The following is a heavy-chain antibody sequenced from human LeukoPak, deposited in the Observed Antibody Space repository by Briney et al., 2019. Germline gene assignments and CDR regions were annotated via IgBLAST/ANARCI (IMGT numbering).Heavy chain of an antibody. J-gene: IGHJ5*02. CDR2: INHSGST. D-gene: IGHD6-19*01. V-gene: IGHV4-34*01. CDR3: ARDLMRRRIAVAES. Sequence: SETLSFTCTVYGGSFSGYYWSWIRQPPGKGLEWIGEINHSGSTNYNPSLKSRVTISVDTSKNQFSLKLSSVTAADTAVYYCARDLMRRRIAVAESWGQGTLVTVSS. CDR1: GGSFSGYY.